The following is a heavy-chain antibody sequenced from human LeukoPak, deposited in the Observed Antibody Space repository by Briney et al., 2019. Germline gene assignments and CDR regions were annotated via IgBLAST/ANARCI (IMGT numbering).Heavy chain of an antibody. CDR3: AREGRTDKDLDY. CDR2: IYYSGST. CDR1: GGSISSSSYY. J-gene: IGHJ4*02. D-gene: IGHD1-14*01. Sequence: KSSETLSLTCTVSGGSISSSSYYWGWIRQPPGKGLEWIGSIYYSGSTYYNPSLKSRVTISVDTSKNQFSLKLSSVTAADTAVYYCAREGRTDKDLDYWGQGTLVTVSS. V-gene: IGHV4-39*07.